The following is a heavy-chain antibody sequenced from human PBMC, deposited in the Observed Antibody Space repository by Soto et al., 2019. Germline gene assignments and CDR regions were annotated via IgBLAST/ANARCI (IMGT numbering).Heavy chain of an antibody. CDR2: IWYDGSNK. CDR3: ARDLRYYDILTGLFDY. CDR1: GFTFSSYG. D-gene: IGHD3-9*01. V-gene: IGHV3-33*01. Sequence: QVQLVESGGGVVQPGRSLRLSCAASGFTFSSYGMHWVRQAPGKGLEWVAVIWYDGSNKYYADSVKGRFTISRDNFTNTVYLQMNSLRAEDTAVYYCARDLRYYDILTGLFDYWGQGTLVTVSS. J-gene: IGHJ4*02.